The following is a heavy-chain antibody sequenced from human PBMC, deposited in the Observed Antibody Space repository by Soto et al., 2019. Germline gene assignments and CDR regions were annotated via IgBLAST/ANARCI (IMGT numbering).Heavy chain of an antibody. Sequence: EVQLVESGGGLVQPGESLRLSRAASGLTFNTYWMTWVRQPPGKGLEWVANINPDGSVKYSVDSLKGRFTISRDNAKNSLYLQMNSLRAEDTAVYYCASARDYFFDYWGQGTLVTVSS. CDR3: ASARDYFFDY. J-gene: IGHJ4*02. CDR2: INPDGSVK. V-gene: IGHV3-7*01. D-gene: IGHD2-21*01. CDR1: GLTFNTYW.